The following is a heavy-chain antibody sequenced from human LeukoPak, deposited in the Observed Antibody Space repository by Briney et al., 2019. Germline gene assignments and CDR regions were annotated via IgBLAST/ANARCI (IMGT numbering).Heavy chain of an antibody. V-gene: IGHV3-49*04. CDR1: GFTFGDYA. Sequence: PGGSLRLSCTASGFTFGDYAMSWVRQAPGKGLEWIGFIRSKAYGGTTECAASVKGRFTISRDDSKSIAYLQMNSLKTEDTAVYYCTRDNSRYYYGSLGMDVWGQGTTVTVSS. J-gene: IGHJ6*02. CDR2: IRSKAYGGTT. CDR3: TRDNSRYYYGSLGMDV. D-gene: IGHD3-10*01.